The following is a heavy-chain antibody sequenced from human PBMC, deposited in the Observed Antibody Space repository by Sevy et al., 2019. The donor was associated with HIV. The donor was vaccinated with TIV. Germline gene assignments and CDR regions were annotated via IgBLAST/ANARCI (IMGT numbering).Heavy chain of an antibody. CDR3: AREGCTKPHDY. D-gene: IGHD2-8*01. Sequence: GGSLRLSCAASGFTFSKYSMSWVRKPPGKGLEWVSTLSFGCGEINYEDSVKGRFTISRDNSKSSVYLQMNDLRPDDTAVYYCAREGCTKPHDYWGQGTLVTVSS. CDR1: GFTFSKYS. CDR2: LSFGCGEI. V-gene: IGHV3-23*01. J-gene: IGHJ4*02.